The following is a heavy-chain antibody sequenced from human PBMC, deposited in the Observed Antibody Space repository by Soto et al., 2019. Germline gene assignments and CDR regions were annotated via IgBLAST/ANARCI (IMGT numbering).Heavy chain of an antibody. Sequence: EVQLVESGGGLVQPGRSLRLSCAASGFTFDDYAMHWVRQAPGKGLEWVSGISWNVGSIAYADSVKGRFTISRDNAKNSLYLQMNSLRAEDTALYYWAKGVAGLYYFDYWGQGTLVTVSS. V-gene: IGHV3-9*01. CDR3: AKGVAGLYYFDY. CDR1: GFTFDDYA. CDR2: ISWNVGSI. D-gene: IGHD3-3*01. J-gene: IGHJ4*02.